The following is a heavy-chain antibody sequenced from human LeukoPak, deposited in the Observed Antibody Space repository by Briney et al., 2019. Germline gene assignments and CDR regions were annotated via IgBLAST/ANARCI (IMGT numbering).Heavy chain of an antibody. Sequence: ASVKVSCKASGYTFTGYYMHWVRQAPGQGLEWMGWINPNSGGTNYAQKFQGRVTTTRDTSISTAYMELSRLRSDDTAVYYCARDTLGYSSGWPSRGDYWGQGTLVTVSS. CDR2: INPNSGGT. CDR1: GYTFTGYY. D-gene: IGHD6-19*01. J-gene: IGHJ4*02. V-gene: IGHV1-2*02. CDR3: ARDTLGYSSGWPSRGDY.